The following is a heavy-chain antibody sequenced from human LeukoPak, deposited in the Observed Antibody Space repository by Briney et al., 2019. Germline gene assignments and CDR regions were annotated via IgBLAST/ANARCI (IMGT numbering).Heavy chain of an antibody. CDR1: GFTFSNYW. J-gene: IGHJ4*02. CDR3: GRDPIGSLYIDY. CDR2: INLEGSST. Sequence: GGSLRLSCTASGFTFSNYWMHWVRQAPGKGLEWVARINLEGSSTNYADSVRGRFTISRDNTKNTMYLQVNRLRAEDTALYYCGRDPIGSLYIDYWGQGTLVTVSS. D-gene: IGHD3-10*01. V-gene: IGHV3-74*01.